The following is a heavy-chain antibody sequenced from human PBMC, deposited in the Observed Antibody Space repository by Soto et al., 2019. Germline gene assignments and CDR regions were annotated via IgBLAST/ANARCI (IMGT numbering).Heavy chain of an antibody. J-gene: IGHJ4*02. D-gene: IGHD7-27*01. CDR3: TRANWYSEY. Sequence: QVQLQESGPGLVKPSETLSLTCTVSGGSISNQYWSWIRQPPGKGLEWIGYIYCNGNTDYNPPLKSRVNMSVDPSKNQISLKLSAVTDSDTAVYYCTRANWYSEYWGQGTLVTVSS. CDR1: GGSISNQY. CDR2: IYCNGNT. V-gene: IGHV4-59*11.